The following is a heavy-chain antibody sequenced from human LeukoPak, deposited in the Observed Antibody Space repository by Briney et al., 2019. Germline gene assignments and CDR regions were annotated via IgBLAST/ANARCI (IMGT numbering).Heavy chain of an antibody. CDR1: GFTFSSYA. V-gene: IGHV3-23*01. CDR3: AKDTVVFITIFGVVTEAFDY. J-gene: IGHJ4*02. D-gene: IGHD3-3*01. Sequence: GGSLRLSCAASGFTFSSYAMSCVRQAPGKGLEWVSAISGSGGSTYYADSVKGRFTISRDNSKNTLYLQMNSLRAEDTAVYYCAKDTVVFITIFGVVTEAFDYWGQGTLVTVSS. CDR2: ISGSGGST.